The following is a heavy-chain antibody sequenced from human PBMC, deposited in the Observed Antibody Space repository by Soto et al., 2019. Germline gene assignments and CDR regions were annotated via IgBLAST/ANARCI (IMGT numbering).Heavy chain of an antibody. V-gene: IGHV4-30-4*01. CDR1: GGSISGGVGGLYY. D-gene: IGHD4-17*01. Sequence: QLQLRESGPGLVKPSETLSLTCTVSGGSISGGVGGLYYWSWIRQPPGKGLGWIGYIYDSGSTYYSPSLKSRVTISVDTSTNQFPLRLSSVTAADTAVYYCAREVIPLTTDWYFDLWGRGTLVTVSS. CDR3: AREVIPLTTDWYFDL. CDR2: IYDSGST. J-gene: IGHJ2*01.